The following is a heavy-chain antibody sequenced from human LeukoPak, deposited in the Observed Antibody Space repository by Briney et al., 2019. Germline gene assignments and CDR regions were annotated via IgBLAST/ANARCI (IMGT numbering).Heavy chain of an antibody. D-gene: IGHD1-26*01. Sequence: GGSLRLSCAASGFTFRSYAMHWVRQAPGKGLEWVAVVSNDGTNKYYADSVRGRFTISRDNSKSTLYLQMNSLRAEDTAVYYCATDPATVGITTRDFWGQGTLVTVSS. V-gene: IGHV3-30-3*01. CDR2: VSNDGTNK. CDR3: ATDPATVGITTRDF. J-gene: IGHJ4*02. CDR1: GFTFRSYA.